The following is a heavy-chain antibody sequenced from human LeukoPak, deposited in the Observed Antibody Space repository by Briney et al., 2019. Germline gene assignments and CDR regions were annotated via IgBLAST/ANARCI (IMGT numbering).Heavy chain of an antibody. CDR2: IIPIFGTA. CDR3: ARDGNIVVPGTENWFDP. CDR1: GGTFSSYA. D-gene: IGHD6-19*01. Sequence: SVKVSCKASGGTFSSYAISWVRQAPGQGLEWMGGIIPIFGTANYAQKFQGRVTITTDESTTTAYMELRSLRSDDTAMYYCARDGNIVVPGTENWFDPWGQGTLVTVSS. J-gene: IGHJ5*02. V-gene: IGHV1-69*05.